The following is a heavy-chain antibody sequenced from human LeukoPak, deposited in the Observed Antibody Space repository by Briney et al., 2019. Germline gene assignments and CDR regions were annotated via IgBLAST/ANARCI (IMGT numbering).Heavy chain of an antibody. CDR1: GFTFSNYG. D-gene: IGHD1-20*01. Sequence: TGGSLRLSCVASGFTFSNYGMHWVSQTPGRGLEWVAFISYDGNEEYYADSVRGRLTISRDNSKNTVYLQMNSLRVEDTVVYFCAKDWKAVSSGVQTPGITGTSPPPGYWGQGTLVTVSS. CDR3: AKDWKAVSSGVQTPGITGTSPPPGY. V-gene: IGHV3-30*02. CDR2: ISYDGNEE. J-gene: IGHJ4*02.